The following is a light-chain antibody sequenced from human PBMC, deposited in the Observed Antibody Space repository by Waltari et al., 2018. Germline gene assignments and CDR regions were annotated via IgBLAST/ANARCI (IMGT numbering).Light chain of an antibody. CDR2: ENT. Sequence: QSVLTQAPSVSGAPGQRVTIPCPGGDSSIPPFGVHWYQHPPGRVPKLLIYENTKRPSGVPDRFSGSKSGTSASLAIEGLQPEDEGDYYCQSYDNSLRGSLLFGGGTKVTV. CDR3: QSYDNSLRGSLL. J-gene: IGLJ3*02. CDR1: DSSIPPFG. V-gene: IGLV1-40*01.